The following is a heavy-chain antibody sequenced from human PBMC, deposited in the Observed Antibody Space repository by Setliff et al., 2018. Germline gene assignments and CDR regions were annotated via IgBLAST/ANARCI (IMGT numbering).Heavy chain of an antibody. CDR2: ISSDGSST. D-gene: IGHD2-15*01. Sequence: GGSLRLSCAASGFTFSSYSMNWVRQAPGKGLEWVSSISSDGSSTGYADSVKGRFTISRDNAKNTLYLQMNSLRPEDTAVYYCARTCSGSGCYAGLESWGQGTPVTVSS. CDR3: ARTCSGSGCYAGLES. CDR1: GFTFSSYS. V-gene: IGHV3-21*01. J-gene: IGHJ4*02.